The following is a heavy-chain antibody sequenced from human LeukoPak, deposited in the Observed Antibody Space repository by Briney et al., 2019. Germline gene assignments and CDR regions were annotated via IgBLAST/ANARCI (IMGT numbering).Heavy chain of an antibody. J-gene: IGHJ4*02. CDR2: INYKGGTT. CDR3: ARVGPATAFDY. V-gene: IGHV3-64*02. Sequence: GGSLRLSCAASGFTISSFSMHWVRQSPGRGLEYVSAINYKGGTTYYADSVKDRFTISRDNSRNTLYLQMASLRDEDMGVYYCARVGPATAFDYWGQGTQVTVSS. CDR1: GFTISSFS.